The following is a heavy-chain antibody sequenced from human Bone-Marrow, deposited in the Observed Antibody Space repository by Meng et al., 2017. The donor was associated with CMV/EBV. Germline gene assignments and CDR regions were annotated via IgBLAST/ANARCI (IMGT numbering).Heavy chain of an antibody. CDR1: GFTFSSYA. D-gene: IGHD3-16*01. CDR3: AREEYGGSPG. CDR2: INSDGSST. Sequence: GESLKISCAASGFTFSSYAMHWVRQAPGKGLVWVSRINSDGSSTSYADSVKGRFTISRDNAKNTLYLQMNSLRAEDTAVYYCAREEYGGSPGWGQGTLVTVSS. V-gene: IGHV3-74*01. J-gene: IGHJ4*02.